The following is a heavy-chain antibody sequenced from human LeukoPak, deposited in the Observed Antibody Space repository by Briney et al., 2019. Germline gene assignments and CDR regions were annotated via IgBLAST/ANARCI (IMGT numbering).Heavy chain of an antibody. CDR2: IYSGGGTTK. CDR1: GLTLRNYG. V-gene: IGHV3-33*03. Sequence: GGSLRLSCVASGLTLRNYGFHWVRQAPGKGLEWVAIIYSGGGTTKYYAESLKDRFTITRDDSRDTLYLQMNSLRAEDTAVYYCVVILVPGGVWHFDLWGRGTLVTVSS. D-gene: IGHD2-2*01. CDR3: VVILVPGGVWHFDL. J-gene: IGHJ2*01.